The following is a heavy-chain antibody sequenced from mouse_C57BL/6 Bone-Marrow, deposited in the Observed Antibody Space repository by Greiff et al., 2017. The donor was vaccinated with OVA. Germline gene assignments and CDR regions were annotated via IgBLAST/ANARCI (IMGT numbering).Heavy chain of an antibody. J-gene: IGHJ1*03. CDR1: GYTFTSYG. CDR3: ARKGHDYEGWYFDV. D-gene: IGHD2-4*01. V-gene: IGHV1-81*01. Sequence: VQLQQSGAELARPGASVKLSCKASGYTFTSYGISWVKQRTGQGLEWIGEIYPRSGNTYYNEKFKGKATLTADKSSSTAYMELRSLTSEDSAVYFCARKGHDYEGWYFDVWDTGTTVTVSS. CDR2: IYPRSGNT.